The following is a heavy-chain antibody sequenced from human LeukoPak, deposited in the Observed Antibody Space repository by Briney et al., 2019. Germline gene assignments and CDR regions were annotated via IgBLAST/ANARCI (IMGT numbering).Heavy chain of an antibody. V-gene: IGHV3-7*04. CDR3: ARDVY. J-gene: IGHJ4*02. CDR2: IKGDESEI. CDR1: GFAFSSYW. Sequence: GGSLRLSCAASGFAFSSYWMSCVRQAPGKGLEWVAAIKGDESEIYYVDSVKGRFTISRDNTQNSLYLQMNNLRAEDTAVFYCARDVYWGQGTLVTVSS.